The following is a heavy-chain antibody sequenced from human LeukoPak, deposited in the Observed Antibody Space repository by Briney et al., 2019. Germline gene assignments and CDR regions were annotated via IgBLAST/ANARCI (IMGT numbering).Heavy chain of an antibody. J-gene: IGHJ4*02. CDR2: IWYDGSNK. V-gene: IGHV3-33*01. D-gene: IGHD3-22*01. Sequence: GGSLRLSCAASGFTFSSYGMHWVRQAPGKGLEWVAVIWYDGSNKYYADSVKGRFTISRDNSKNTLHLQMNSLRAEDTAVYYCARDLGRYYYDSSGYYYGHWGQGTLVTVSS. CDR1: GFTFSSYG. CDR3: ARDLGRYYYDSSGYYYGH.